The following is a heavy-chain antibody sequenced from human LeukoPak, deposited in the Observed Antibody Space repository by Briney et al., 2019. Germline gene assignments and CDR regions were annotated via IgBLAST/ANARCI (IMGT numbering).Heavy chain of an antibody. CDR1: VGSISSGCYS. CDR3: ARTSIAARRANAFDI. D-gene: IGHD6-6*01. Sequence: SETLSLTCTVSVGSISSGCYSWSWIRQPPGKGLEWIGYIYHSGSTYYNPSLKSRVTISVDRSKNQFSLKLSSVTAADTAVYYCARTSIAARRANAFDIWGLGTMVTVSS. J-gene: IGHJ3*02. V-gene: IGHV4-30-2*01. CDR2: IYHSGST.